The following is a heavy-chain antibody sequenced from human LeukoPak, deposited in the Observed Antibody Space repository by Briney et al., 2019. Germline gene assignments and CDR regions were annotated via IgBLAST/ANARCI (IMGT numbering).Heavy chain of an antibody. CDR2: IKQDGSER. CDR1: GFTFSSYW. D-gene: IGHD3/OR15-3a*01. CDR3: ARDGRADY. J-gene: IGHJ4*02. V-gene: IGHV3-7*01. Sequence: GGSLRLSCAASGFTFSSYWMTWVRQAPGKGLEWVANIKQDGSERNYVDSVKGRFTISRDNAKNTLYLQMNSLRVEDTAVYYCARDGRADYWGQGTLVTVSS.